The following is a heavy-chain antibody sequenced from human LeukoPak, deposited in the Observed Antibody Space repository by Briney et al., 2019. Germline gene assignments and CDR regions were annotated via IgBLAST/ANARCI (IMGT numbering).Heavy chain of an antibody. CDR1: GYTVINYG. Sequence: ASVKVSCKASGYTVINYGISWVRQAPGQGLEWTGWISGYNGNTNYAQKLQGRVTMTTDTSTSTAYMELRSLRSDDTAVYLCARDGPGYCSSTSCFDQNFDYWGQGTLVTVSS. D-gene: IGHD2-2*01. CDR3: ARDGPGYCSSTSCFDQNFDY. J-gene: IGHJ4*02. V-gene: IGHV1-18*01. CDR2: ISGYNGNT.